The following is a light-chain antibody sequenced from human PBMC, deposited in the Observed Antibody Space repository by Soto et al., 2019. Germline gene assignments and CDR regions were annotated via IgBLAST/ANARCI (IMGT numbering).Light chain of an antibody. Sequence: EIVLTHSPATLSLSPGERATLSCRASQSVSSYLAWYQQKPGQAPRLLIDGASTRATGIPDRFSGSGSGTDFTLTISRLEPEDVAVYYCQQYEAVVTFGQGTKVDIK. CDR3: QQYEAVVT. CDR1: QSVSSY. J-gene: IGKJ1*01. V-gene: IGKV3-20*01. CDR2: GAS.